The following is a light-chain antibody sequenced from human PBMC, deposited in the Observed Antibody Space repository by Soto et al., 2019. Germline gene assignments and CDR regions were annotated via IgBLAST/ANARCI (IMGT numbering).Light chain of an antibody. J-gene: IGKJ1*01. CDR3: QHYSDSPT. CDR2: AAS. CDR1: EGVGLK. Sequence: EIVMTQSPATLSVSPGERVTLSCRASEGVGLKLAWYQLKPGLPPRLLFYAASTRATGLPARFSGSGAGTEFTLSISSLQSEDFATYYCQHYSDSPTFGQGTKVEIK. V-gene: IGKV3-15*01.